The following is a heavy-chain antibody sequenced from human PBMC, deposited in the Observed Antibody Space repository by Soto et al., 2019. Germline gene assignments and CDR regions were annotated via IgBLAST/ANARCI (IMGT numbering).Heavy chain of an antibody. Sequence: QLQESGPGLVKPSETLSLTCTVSGGSIRSSNYYWGWIRQPPGKGLEWIGSIYYSGSTYYNPSLKAPFYIAGKTSKNQFPLKLGSVPAADTAVFYWARELGGGGGVVDYWGQGTLVTVSS. V-gene: IGHV4-39*06. CDR2: IYYSGST. D-gene: IGHD3-16*01. CDR1: GGSIRSSNYY. J-gene: IGHJ4*02. CDR3: ARELGGGGGVVDY.